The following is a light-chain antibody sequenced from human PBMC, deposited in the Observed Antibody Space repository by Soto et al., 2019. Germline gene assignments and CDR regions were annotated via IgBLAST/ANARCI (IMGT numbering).Light chain of an antibody. CDR2: EVS. V-gene: IGLV2-14*03. J-gene: IGLJ3*02. CDR3: SSYTSSSTWV. CDR1: SSDVGAYNY. Sequence: QSALTQPASVSGSPGQSITISCTGTSSDVGAYNYVSWYQQHPGKAPKLMIYEVSNRPSGVSNRFSGSKSANSASLPISGLQAGDEADYYCSSYTSSSTWVFGGGTKLTVL.